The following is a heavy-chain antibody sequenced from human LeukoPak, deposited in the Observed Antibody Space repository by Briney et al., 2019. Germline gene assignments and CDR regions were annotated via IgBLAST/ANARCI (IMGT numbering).Heavy chain of an antibody. V-gene: IGHV1-3*03. Sequence: ASVKVSCKASGYTFTSYAMHWVRQAPGQRLEWMGWINAGNGNTKYSQEFQGRVTITRDTSASTAYMELSSLRSKDMAVYYCARSSCSGWYYFDYWGQGTLVTVSS. D-gene: IGHD6-19*01. CDR3: ARSSCSGWYYFDY. CDR1: GYTFTSYA. CDR2: INAGNGNT. J-gene: IGHJ4*02.